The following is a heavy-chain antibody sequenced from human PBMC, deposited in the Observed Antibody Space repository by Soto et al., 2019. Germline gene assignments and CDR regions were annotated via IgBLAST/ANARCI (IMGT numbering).Heavy chain of an antibody. Sequence: PSETLSLTCTVSGGSISSSSYYWGWIRQPPGKGLEWIGSIYYSGSTYYNPSLKSRVTISVDTSKNQFSLKLSSVTAADTAVYYCASLGVTMVRGVAPYGMDVWGQGTKVTVSS. CDR3: ASLGVTMVRGVAPYGMDV. V-gene: IGHV4-39*01. CDR1: GGSISSSSYY. J-gene: IGHJ6*02. CDR2: IYYSGST. D-gene: IGHD3-10*01.